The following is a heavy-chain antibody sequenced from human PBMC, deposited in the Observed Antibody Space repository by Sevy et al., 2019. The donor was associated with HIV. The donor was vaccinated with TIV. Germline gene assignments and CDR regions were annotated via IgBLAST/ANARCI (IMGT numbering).Heavy chain of an antibody. V-gene: IGHV3-21*01. CDR2: ISTSSSYI. J-gene: IGHJ4*02. CDR1: GFTFSYYS. CDR3: ASLLVDYDSPSAY. Sequence: GGSLRLSCAASGFTFSYYSMNWVRQAPGKGLEWVSSISTSSSYIYYADSVKGRFTISRDNAKNSLYLRMNSLRAEDTAVDYCASLLVDYDSPSAYWGQGTLVTVSS. D-gene: IGHD3-22*01.